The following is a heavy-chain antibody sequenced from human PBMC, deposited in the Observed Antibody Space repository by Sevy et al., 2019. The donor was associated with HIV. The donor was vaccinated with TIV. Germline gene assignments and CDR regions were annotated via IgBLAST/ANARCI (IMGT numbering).Heavy chain of an antibody. CDR1: GFTFSSYW. CDR3: ARPSGSYFPRVPDY. V-gene: IGHV3-7*01. Sequence: GGSLRLSCAASGFTFSSYWMSWVRQAPGKGLEWVASIKQDGGEKYYVGSVKGRFTISRDNDRKSLYLHMNSLTIEDTAVYYCARPSGSYFPRVPDYWGQGTLVTVSS. CDR2: IKQDGGEK. D-gene: IGHD1-26*01. J-gene: IGHJ4*02.